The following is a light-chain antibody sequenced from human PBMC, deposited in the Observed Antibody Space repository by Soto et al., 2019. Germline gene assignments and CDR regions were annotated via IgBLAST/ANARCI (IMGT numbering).Light chain of an antibody. V-gene: IGLV1-40*01. CDR3: QSYDSSLSGYV. CDR1: SSNIGAGFD. Sequence: QSALTQPPSVSGAPGQRVTISCTGSSSNIGAGFDVHWYQQLPGTAPKLLIYGNVDRPSGVPDRFSGSKSGTSASLAITGLQAEDAADYYCQSYDSSLSGYVFGTGTKLTVL. J-gene: IGLJ1*01. CDR2: GNV.